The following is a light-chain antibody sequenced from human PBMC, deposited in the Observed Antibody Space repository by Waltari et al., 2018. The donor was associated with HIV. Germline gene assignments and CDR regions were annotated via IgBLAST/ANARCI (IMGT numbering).Light chain of an antibody. Sequence: QSVLTQPPSASGTPGQRVTISCSGSSSNIGSNFVYWYQQLPGTAPKRRSYRNNQRPSGVPDRFSGSKSGTSASLAISGLRSEDEADYYCAAWDDSLSGQWVFGGGTKLTVL. CDR3: AAWDDSLSGQWV. CDR2: RNN. J-gene: IGLJ3*02. CDR1: SSNIGSNF. V-gene: IGLV1-47*01.